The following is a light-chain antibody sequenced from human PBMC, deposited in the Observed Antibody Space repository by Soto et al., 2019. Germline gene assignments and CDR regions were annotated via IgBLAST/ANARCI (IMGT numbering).Light chain of an antibody. CDR3: SSYTSSSTRV. V-gene: IGLV2-14*03. CDR1: SSDVGAYDF. Sequence: QSALTQPASVSGSPGQSIPISCTGTSSDVGAYDFVSWYQQHPDKAPKLMIYEVSNRPSGVSNRFSGSKSVNTATLTISGLQAEDEADYYCSSYTSSSTRVFGTGTKVTV. J-gene: IGLJ1*01. CDR2: EVS.